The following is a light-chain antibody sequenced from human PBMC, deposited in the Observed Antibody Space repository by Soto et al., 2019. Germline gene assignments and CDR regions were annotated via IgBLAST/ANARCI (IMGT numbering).Light chain of an antibody. CDR3: QQADSFPIT. V-gene: IGKV1D-12*01. CDR2: GAS. CDR1: QDISTL. J-gene: IGKJ4*01. Sequence: DIQMTQSPSSVSASIGDTVTITCRAIQDISTLLAWYQQKPGKAPKLLIYGASTLESGVPSRFSGRGYGTDFTLTISSLQPEDFATYFCQQADSFPITFGGGTKLEIK.